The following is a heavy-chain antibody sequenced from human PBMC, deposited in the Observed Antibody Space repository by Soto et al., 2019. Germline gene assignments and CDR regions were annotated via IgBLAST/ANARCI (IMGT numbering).Heavy chain of an antibody. CDR2: IYYSGST. V-gene: IGHV4-59*01. D-gene: IGHD7-27*01. J-gene: IGHJ4*02. Sequence: QVQLQESGPGLVKPSETLSLTCTVSGGSISSYYWSWIRQPPGKGLEWIGYIYYSGSTDYDPSLKRRVTISVDTSQNQFSLKLSSVTAADTAVYYCARRWGTYFDFWGQGTLVTVSS. CDR1: GGSISSYY. CDR3: ARRWGTYFDF.